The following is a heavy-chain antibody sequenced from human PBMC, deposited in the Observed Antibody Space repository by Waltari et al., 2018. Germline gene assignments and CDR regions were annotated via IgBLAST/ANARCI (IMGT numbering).Heavy chain of an antibody. CDR3: ARDRPGYSGSWPLYYYYYMDV. J-gene: IGHJ6*03. D-gene: IGHD6-13*01. Sequence: EVQLVESGGGLVQPGGSLRLSCAASGFTFSSYSMNWVRQAPGKGLEWVSYISSSTIYYADSVKGRFTISRDNAKNSLYLQMNSLRAEDTAVYYCARDRPGYSGSWPLYYYYYMDVWGKGTTVTVSS. CDR1: GFTFSSYS. CDR2: ISSSTI. V-gene: IGHV3-48*04.